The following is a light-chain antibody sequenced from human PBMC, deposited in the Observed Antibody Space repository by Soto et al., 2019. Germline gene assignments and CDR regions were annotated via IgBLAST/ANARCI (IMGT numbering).Light chain of an antibody. J-gene: IGKJ5*01. V-gene: IGKV3-15*01. CDR1: QSVSSY. Sequence: SPVALSLSQKERATLSCRASQSVSSYLAWYQQKPGQAPRLLIYSASTRATGIPARFSGSGSGTEFTLTICSLQSEDCARYCCKQYTNLLISFGEGARL. CDR3: KQYTNLLIS. CDR2: SAS.